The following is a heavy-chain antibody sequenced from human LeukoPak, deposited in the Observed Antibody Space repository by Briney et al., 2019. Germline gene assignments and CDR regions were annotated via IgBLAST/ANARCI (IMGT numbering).Heavy chain of an antibody. Sequence: SETLSLTCTVSGHFMISANDWGWIRQPPGKGLEWIGSIYYSGSTYYSPSLKRRVTISGDTSKNQCSLKLSSVTAADTAVYYCAGHMGGSGSYYLYYYYYYMDVWGKGTTVTIS. CDR3: AGHMGGSGSYYLYYYYYYMDV. CDR2: IYYSGST. D-gene: IGHD3-10*01. V-gene: IGHV4-38-2*02. CDR1: GHFMISAND. J-gene: IGHJ6*03.